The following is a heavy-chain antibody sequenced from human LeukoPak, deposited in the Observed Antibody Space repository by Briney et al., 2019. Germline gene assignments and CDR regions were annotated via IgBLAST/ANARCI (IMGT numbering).Heavy chain of an antibody. V-gene: IGHV4-59*01. Sequence: NSSETLSLTCTVSGGSISSYYWSWIRQPPGKGLEWIGYIYYSGSTNYNPSLKSRVTISVDTSKNQFSLKLSSVTAADTAVYYCASTRRYYYDSSGYQNAFDIWGQGTMVTVSS. J-gene: IGHJ3*02. CDR2: IYYSGST. D-gene: IGHD3-22*01. CDR1: GGSISSYY. CDR3: ASTRRYYYDSSGYQNAFDI.